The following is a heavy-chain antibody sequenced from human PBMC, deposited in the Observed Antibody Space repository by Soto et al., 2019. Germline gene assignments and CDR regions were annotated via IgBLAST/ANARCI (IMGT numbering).Heavy chain of an antibody. V-gene: IGHV3-33*01. CDR3: ARCPPGDGYNRGNDAFDI. Sequence: GGSLRLSCAASGFTFSSYGMHWVRQAPGKGLEWVAVIWYDGSNKYYADSVKGRFTISRDNSKNTLYLQMNSLRAEDTAVYYCARCPPGDGYNRGNDAFDIWGQGTMVTVSS. D-gene: IGHD5-12*01. CDR1: GFTFSSYG. J-gene: IGHJ3*02. CDR2: IWYDGSNK.